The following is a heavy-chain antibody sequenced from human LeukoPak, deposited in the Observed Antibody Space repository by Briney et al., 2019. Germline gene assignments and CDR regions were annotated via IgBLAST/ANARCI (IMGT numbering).Heavy chain of an antibody. V-gene: IGHV3-21*04. Sequence: TGGSLRLSCAASGFTFSSYSMNWVRQAPGKGLEWVSSISSSSSYIYYADSVKGRFTISRDNAKNSLYLQMNSLRAEDTAVYYCARGQTDYYDSGSYGYFDYWGQGTLVSVSS. CDR2: ISSSSSYI. J-gene: IGHJ4*02. CDR3: ARGQTDYYDSGSYGYFDY. D-gene: IGHD3-10*01. CDR1: GFTFSSYS.